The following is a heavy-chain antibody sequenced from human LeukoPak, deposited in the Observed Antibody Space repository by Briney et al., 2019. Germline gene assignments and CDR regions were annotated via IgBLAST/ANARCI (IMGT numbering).Heavy chain of an antibody. V-gene: IGHV3-30*02. CDR2: IRYDGSNK. CDR3: ARVTYSSGWYGGLEY. D-gene: IGHD6-19*01. CDR1: GFTFSSYG. J-gene: IGHJ4*02. Sequence: GGSLRLPCAASGFTFSSYGMHWVRQAPGKGLEWVAFIRYDGSNKYYADSVKGRFTISRDNSKNTLYLQMNSLRAEDTAVYYCARVTYSSGWYGGLEYWGQGTLVTVSS.